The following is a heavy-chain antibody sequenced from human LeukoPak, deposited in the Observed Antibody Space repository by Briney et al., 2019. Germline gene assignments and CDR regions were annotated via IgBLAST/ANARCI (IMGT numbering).Heavy chain of an antibody. Sequence: SETLSLTCAVYGGSFRGYYWSWIRQPPGKGLEWIGEINHSGSTNYNPSLKSRVTISVDTSKNQFSLKLSSVTAADTAVYYCAGGVPAAHAWGYWGQGTLVTVSS. CDR1: GGSFRGYY. CDR2: INHSGST. CDR3: AGGVPAAHAWGY. V-gene: IGHV4-34*01. J-gene: IGHJ4*02. D-gene: IGHD2-2*01.